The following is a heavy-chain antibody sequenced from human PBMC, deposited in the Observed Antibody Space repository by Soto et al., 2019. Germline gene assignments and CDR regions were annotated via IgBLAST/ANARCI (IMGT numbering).Heavy chain of an antibody. CDR1: GGSITSSSYY. CDR2: INYSGST. CDR3: ATEVYRKRWLDL. Sequence: PSETLSLTCTVSGGSITSSSYYWAWIRQAPGKGLEWIGSINYSGSTYYNPSLKSRVTMSVDSSRNQFSLNLSSVTAADTAVYYCATEVYRKRWLDLWGQETLVTVP. V-gene: IGHV4-39*02. J-gene: IGHJ5*02. D-gene: IGHD1-20*01.